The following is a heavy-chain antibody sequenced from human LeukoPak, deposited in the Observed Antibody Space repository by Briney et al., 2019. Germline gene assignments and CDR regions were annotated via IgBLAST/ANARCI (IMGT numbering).Heavy chain of an antibody. CDR2: IYYSDSGTM. CDR1: GGSISRSSYY. CDR3: ARHPLGYCSSTSCRGYYYYGMDV. J-gene: IGHJ6*02. D-gene: IGHD2-2*01. Sequence: SETLSLTCTVSGGSISRSSYYWGWIRQSPGKGLEWIGSIYYSDSGTMYYNPSLKSRVTMSADTSKNQFSLRVSSVTAADTAVYYCARHPLGYCSSTSCRGYYYYGMDVWGQGTTVTVSS. V-gene: IGHV4-39*01.